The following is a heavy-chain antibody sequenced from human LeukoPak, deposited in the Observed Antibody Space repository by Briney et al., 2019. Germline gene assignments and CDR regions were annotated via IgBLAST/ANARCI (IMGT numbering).Heavy chain of an antibody. J-gene: IGHJ6*02. V-gene: IGHV3-30*18. CDR2: ISYDGSNK. Sequence: GGSLRLSCAASGFTFSSYGMHWVRQAPGKGLEWVAVISYDGSNKYYADSVKGRFTISRDNSKNTLYLQMNSLRAEDTAVYYCAKDTAYILTGYSYYYYGMDVWGQGTTVTVSS. CDR1: GFTFSSYG. CDR3: AKDTAYILTGYSYYYYGMDV. D-gene: IGHD3-9*01.